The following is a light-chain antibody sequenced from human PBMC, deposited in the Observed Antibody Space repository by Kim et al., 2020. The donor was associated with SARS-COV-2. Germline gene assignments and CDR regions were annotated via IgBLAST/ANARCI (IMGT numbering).Light chain of an antibody. CDR2: DNN. CDR1: SSNIGNNY. V-gene: IGLV1-51*01. J-gene: IGLJ2*01. Sequence: PGQKVTLPCSGSSSNIGNNYVSWYQQLPGTAPKLLIYDNNKRPSGLPDRFSGSKSGTSATLGITGLQTGDEANYYCGTWDNSLSAVFGGGTKLTVL. CDR3: GTWDNSLSAV.